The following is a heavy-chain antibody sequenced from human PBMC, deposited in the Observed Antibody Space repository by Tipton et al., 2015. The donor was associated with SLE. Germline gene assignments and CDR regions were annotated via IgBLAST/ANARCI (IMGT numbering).Heavy chain of an antibody. CDR2: IYYSGST. J-gene: IGHJ6*02. Sequence: TLSLTCTVSGGSISSSNYYWGWIRQPPGKGLEWIGSIYYSGSTYYNPSLKSRVSISVDTSKNQFFLRLISVTAADTAVYYCARGCSSSTCEPFYFFGMDVWGQGTTVTVSS. CDR3: ARGCSSSTCEPFYFFGMDV. D-gene: IGHD2-2*01. CDR1: GGSISSSNYY. V-gene: IGHV4-39*07.